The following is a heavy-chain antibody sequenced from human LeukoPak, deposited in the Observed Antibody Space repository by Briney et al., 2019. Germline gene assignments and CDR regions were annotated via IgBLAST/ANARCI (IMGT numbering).Heavy chain of an antibody. CDR2: INPNSGGT. Sequence: ASVKVSCKASGYTFTSYYMHWVRQAPGQGREGMGWINPNSGGTNYAKKFQGRVTMTRYTSISTAYMELSRLRSDDTAVYYCARARGSGSRPIYYWGQGTLVTVSS. J-gene: IGHJ4*02. CDR1: GYTFTSYY. CDR3: ARARGSGSRPIYY. V-gene: IGHV1-2*02. D-gene: IGHD3-16*01.